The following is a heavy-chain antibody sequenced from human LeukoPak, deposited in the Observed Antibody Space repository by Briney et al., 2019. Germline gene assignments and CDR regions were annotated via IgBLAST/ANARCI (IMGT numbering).Heavy chain of an antibody. D-gene: IGHD3-3*01. J-gene: IGHJ4*02. CDR1: GGSFSGYY. V-gene: IGHV4-34*01. CDR3: ARGRGIFGVVHFDY. CDR2: INHSGST. Sequence: SETLSLTXAVYGGSFSGYYWSWIRQPPGKGLEWIGEINHSGSTNYNPSLKSRVTISVDTSKNQFSLKLNSVTATDTAVYYCARGRGIFGVVHFDYWGQGTLVTVSS.